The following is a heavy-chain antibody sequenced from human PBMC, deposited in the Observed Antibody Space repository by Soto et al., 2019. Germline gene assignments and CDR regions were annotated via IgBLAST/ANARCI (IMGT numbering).Heavy chain of an antibody. CDR1: GVSIGNSSYY. J-gene: IGHJ4*02. Sequence: SETLSVTCTVSGVSIGNSSYYWGWIRRPPGKGLEWIGTIYYSGITYYIPSLKSRVTISVDTSKNQFSLKLTSVTAADTAVYYCARHGSNWGQGTLVTVSS. CDR3: ARHGSN. V-gene: IGHV4-39*01. CDR2: IYYSGIT.